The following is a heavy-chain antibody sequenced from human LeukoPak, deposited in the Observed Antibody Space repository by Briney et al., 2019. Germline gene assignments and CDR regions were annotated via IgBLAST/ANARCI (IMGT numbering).Heavy chain of an antibody. V-gene: IGHV4-59*01. CDR2: IYYSGSI. CDR1: GGSISSYY. Sequence: PSETLSLTCTVSGGSISSYYWSWIRQPPGKGLEWIGYIYYSGSINYNPSLKSRVTISVDTSKNQFSLKLSSVTAADTAVYYCARDQPLPDYWGQGTLVTVSS. J-gene: IGHJ4*02. CDR3: ARDQPLPDY.